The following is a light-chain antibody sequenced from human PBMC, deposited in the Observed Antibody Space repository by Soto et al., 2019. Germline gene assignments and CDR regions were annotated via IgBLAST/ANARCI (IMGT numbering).Light chain of an antibody. V-gene: IGKV3-20*01. CDR1: QSVSSSY. Sequence: TKSPGTLSLSPGERATLSCRASQSVSSSYLAWYQQKPGQAPRLLIYGASSRDTGIPERFSGSGSGTDFTLTISRLEPEDFAVYYCQQYGSSSCTFGQGTNLAIK. CDR3: QQYGSSSCT. CDR2: GAS. J-gene: IGKJ1*01.